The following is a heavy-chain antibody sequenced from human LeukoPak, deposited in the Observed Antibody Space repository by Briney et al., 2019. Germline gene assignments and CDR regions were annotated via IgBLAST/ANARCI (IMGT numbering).Heavy chain of an antibody. V-gene: IGHV4-59*01. D-gene: IGHD5-18*01. CDR1: GGSISSYY. J-gene: IGHJ6*02. CDR3: ARAVRSPWIQYYYGMDV. Sequence: SETLSLTCTVSGGSISSYYWSWIRQPPGKGLEWIGYIYYSGSTNYNPSLKSRVTISVDTSKNQFSLKLCSVTAADTAVYYCARAVRSPWIQYYYGMDVWGQGTTVTVSS. CDR2: IYYSGST.